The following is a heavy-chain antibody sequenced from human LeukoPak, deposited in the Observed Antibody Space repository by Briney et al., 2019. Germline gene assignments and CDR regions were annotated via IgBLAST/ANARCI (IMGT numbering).Heavy chain of an antibody. CDR1: GGSISSYY. V-gene: IGHV4-59*12. CDR3: ARDSGGSMIVPREPRGYGMDV. J-gene: IGHJ6*02. D-gene: IGHD3-22*01. CDR2: IYYSGST. Sequence: PSETLSLTCTVSGGSISSYYWSWIRQPPGKGLEWIGYIYYSGSTNYNPSLKSRVTISVDTSKNQFSLKLSSVTAADTAVYYCARDSGGSMIVPREPRGYGMDVWGQGTTVTVSS.